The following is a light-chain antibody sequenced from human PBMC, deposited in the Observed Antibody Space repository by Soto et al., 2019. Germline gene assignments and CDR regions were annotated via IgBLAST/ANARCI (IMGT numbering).Light chain of an antibody. CDR1: SSDVGGYNY. CDR3: SSYTTSSTLV. V-gene: IGLV2-14*01. CDR2: DVS. Sequence: QSALTQPAYVSGSTGQSITISCTGTSSDVGGYNYVSWYQQHPGKAPKLMNYDVSNRPSGVSNHYSGSKSGNTASLTISGLQAEDEADYYCSSYTTSSTLVFGGATKPPVL. J-gene: IGLJ2*01.